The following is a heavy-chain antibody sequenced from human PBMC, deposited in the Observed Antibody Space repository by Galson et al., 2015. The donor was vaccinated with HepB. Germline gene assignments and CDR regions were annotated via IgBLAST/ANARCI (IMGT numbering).Heavy chain of an antibody. J-gene: IGHJ6*03. CDR3: ARAQRSGLFAYYYYMDV. D-gene: IGHD3-10*01. CDR2: IIPILGIA. Sequence: SVKVSCKASGGTFSSYAISWVRQAPGQGLEWMGRIIPILGIANYAQKFQGRVTITADKSTSTAYMELSSLRSEDTAVYYCARAQRSGLFAYYYYMDVWGKGTTVTVSS. V-gene: IGHV1-69*04. CDR1: GGTFSSYA.